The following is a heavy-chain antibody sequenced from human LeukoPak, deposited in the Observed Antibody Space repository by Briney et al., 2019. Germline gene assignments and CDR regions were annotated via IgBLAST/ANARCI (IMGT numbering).Heavy chain of an antibody. CDR3: ARHAGIVPCCSSTSCYGDFDY. V-gene: IGHV4-34*01. CDR1: GGSFSGYY. CDR2: INHSGST. D-gene: IGHD2-2*01. J-gene: IGHJ4*02. Sequence: SETLSLTCAVYGGSFSGYYWSWIRQPPGKGLEWIGEINHSGSTNYNPSLKSRVTISVDTSKNQFSLKLSSVTAADTAVYYCARHAGIVPCCSSTSCYGDFDYWGQGTLVTVSS.